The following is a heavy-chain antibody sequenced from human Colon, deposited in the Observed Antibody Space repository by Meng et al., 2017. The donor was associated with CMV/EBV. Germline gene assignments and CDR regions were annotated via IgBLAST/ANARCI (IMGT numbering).Heavy chain of an antibody. D-gene: IGHD4-23*01. CDR3: ATGLVGIGETPTSDP. Sequence: GGSISSRNWWEWVRRAPGQGLEWIGEIHGVGNANYNPSLKSRVTISIDKSKNQVSLKVNYVTAADTAVYFCATGLVGIGETPTSDPWGPGTLVTVSS. CDR2: IHGVGNA. V-gene: IGHV4/OR15-8*02. CDR1: GGSISSRNW. J-gene: IGHJ5*02.